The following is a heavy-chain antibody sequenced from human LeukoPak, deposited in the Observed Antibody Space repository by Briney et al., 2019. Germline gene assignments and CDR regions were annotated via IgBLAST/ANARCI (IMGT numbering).Heavy chain of an antibody. CDR1: GYTFTNYG. D-gene: IGHD6-19*01. CDR3: VRDMDRGQWLVRPYN. Sequence: ASVKVSCKASGYTFTNYGISWVRQAPGQGLEWMGWISAYNGNTNYAQKLQGRVTMTTDTSTSTAYMELRSLRSDDTAVYYCVRDMDRGQWLVRPYNWGQGTLVTVSS. CDR2: ISAYNGNT. V-gene: IGHV1-18*01. J-gene: IGHJ4*02.